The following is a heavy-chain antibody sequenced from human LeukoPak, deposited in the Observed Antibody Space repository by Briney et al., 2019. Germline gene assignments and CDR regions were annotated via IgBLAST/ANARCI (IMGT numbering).Heavy chain of an antibody. D-gene: IGHD3-10*01. Sequence: ASVKVSCKTSGYSENFYGITWVRQAPGQGLEWMGWINPNSGGTNYAQKFQGRVTMTRDTSISTAYMELSRLRSDDTAVYYCARDRVALWFGELPTAAFDYWGQGTLVTVSS. CDR2: INPNSGGT. J-gene: IGHJ4*02. CDR1: GYSENFYG. CDR3: ARDRVALWFGELPTAAFDY. V-gene: IGHV1-2*02.